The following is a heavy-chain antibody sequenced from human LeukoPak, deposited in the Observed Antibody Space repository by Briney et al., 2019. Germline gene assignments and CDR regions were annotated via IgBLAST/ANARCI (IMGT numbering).Heavy chain of an antibody. CDR2: IKQDGSEK. V-gene: IGHV3-7*01. J-gene: IGHJ4*02. Sequence: PGGSLRLSCAASGFTFSSYWMSWVRQAPGKGLEWVANIKQDGSEKYYVDSVKGRFTISRDNAKNSLELQMNSLRAEDTAVYYCARDLDSGYDLGGFDYWGQGTLVTVSS. D-gene: IGHD5-12*01. CDR1: GFTFSSYW. CDR3: ARDLDSGYDLGGFDY.